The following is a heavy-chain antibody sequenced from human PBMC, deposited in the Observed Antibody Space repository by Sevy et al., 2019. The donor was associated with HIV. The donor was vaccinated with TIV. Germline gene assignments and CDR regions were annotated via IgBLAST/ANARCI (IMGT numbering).Heavy chain of an antibody. V-gene: IGHV4-34*01. Sequence: SETLSLTCAVYGGSFSGYYWSWIRQPPGKGLEWIGEINNSGSTNYNPSLKSRVTISVDTSKNQFSLKLSSVTAADTAVYYCARGREGWFDPWGQGTLVTVSS. J-gene: IGHJ5*02. CDR2: INNSGST. CDR1: GGSFSGYY. CDR3: ARGREGWFDP.